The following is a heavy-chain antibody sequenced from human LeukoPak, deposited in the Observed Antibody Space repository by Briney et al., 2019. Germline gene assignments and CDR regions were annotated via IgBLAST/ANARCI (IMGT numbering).Heavy chain of an antibody. CDR3: ARDEGYSSGWNYFDY. V-gene: IGHV4-39*07. D-gene: IGHD6-19*01. J-gene: IGHJ4*02. CDR1: GGYSISSGPYY. Sequence: PPETLSLTCTVSGGYSISSGPYYWGWIRQPAGKGLEWIGSIYDSGTTYFNPSLKSRVTISVDTSKNQFSLKLSSVTAADTAVYYCARDEGYSSGWNYFDYWGQGTLVTVSS. CDR2: IYDSGTT.